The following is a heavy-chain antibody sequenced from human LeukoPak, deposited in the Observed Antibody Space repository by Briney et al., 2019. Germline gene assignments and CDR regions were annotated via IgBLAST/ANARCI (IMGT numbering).Heavy chain of an antibody. CDR3: ARDILMVGATHYFDY. V-gene: IGHV4-59*01. J-gene: IGHJ4*02. D-gene: IGHD1-26*01. CDR1: GGSITTYY. Sequence: SETLSLTCTVSGGSITTYYWSWHRQSPGRGLEWIGYIHHSVSPTYNPSLKSRVTISVDTSKNQFSLKVTSVTAADTAVYYCARDILMVGATHYFDYWGQGTLVTVSS. CDR2: IHHSVSP.